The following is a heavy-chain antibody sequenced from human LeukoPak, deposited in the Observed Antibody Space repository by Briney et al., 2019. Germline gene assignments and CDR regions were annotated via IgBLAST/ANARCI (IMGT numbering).Heavy chain of an antibody. CDR2: ITGSGAGT. V-gene: IGHV3-23*01. CDR3: AKLDCSGGSCHNLNF. J-gene: IGHJ4*02. CDR1: GFTFSDYA. D-gene: IGHD2-15*01. Sequence: PGGSLRLSCAASGFTFSDYAMSWIRQAPGKGPEWVSAITGSGAGTYYADSVKGRFTISRDNSKNTLYLQMNSLRAEDTAVYFCAKLDCSGGSCHNLNFWGQGTLVTVSS.